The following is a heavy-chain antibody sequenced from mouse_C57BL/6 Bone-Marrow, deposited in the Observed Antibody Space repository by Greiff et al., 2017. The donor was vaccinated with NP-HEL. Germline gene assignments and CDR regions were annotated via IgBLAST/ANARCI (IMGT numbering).Heavy chain of an antibody. V-gene: IGHV1-69*01. CDR1: GYTFTSYW. CDR3: ARYDYDYDGAWFAY. J-gene: IGHJ3*01. D-gene: IGHD2-4*01. Sequence: VQLQQPGAELVMPGASVKLSCKASGYTFTSYWMHWVKQRPGQGLEWIGEIDPSDSYPNYNQKFKGKSTLTVDKSSSPAYMQLSSLTSEDSAVYYCARYDYDYDGAWFAYWGQGTLVTVSA. CDR2: IDPSDSYP.